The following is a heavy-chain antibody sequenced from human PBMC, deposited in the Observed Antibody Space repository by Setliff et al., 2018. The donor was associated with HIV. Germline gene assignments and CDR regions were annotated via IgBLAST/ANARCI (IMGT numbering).Heavy chain of an antibody. D-gene: IGHD3-9*01. CDR2: VYISGST. V-gene: IGHV4-61*02. CDR1: GDSITSGGYY. J-gene: IGHJ4*02. Sequence: SETLSLTCTVSGDSITSGGYYWSWIRQSAGKGLEWIGRVYISGSTDYNPSLKSRVTISIETSMNQFSLKLSSVTAADTAVYYCARDSSTHNTLTGYLDSWGQGALVTVSS. CDR3: ARDSSTHNTLTGYLDS.